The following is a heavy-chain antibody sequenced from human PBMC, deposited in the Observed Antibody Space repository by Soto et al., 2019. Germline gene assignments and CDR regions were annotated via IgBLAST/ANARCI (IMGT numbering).Heavy chain of an antibody. D-gene: IGHD6-19*01. CDR3: AAVYRSGWHH. CDR1: GGSFSGYY. CDR2: INHSGST. V-gene: IGHV4-34*01. J-gene: IGHJ5*02. Sequence: SETLSLTCAVYGGSFSGYYWSWSRQPPGKGLEWIGEINHSGSTNYNPSLKSRVTISVDTSKNQFSLKLSSVTAADTAVYYCAAVYRSGWHHWGQGTLVTVSS.